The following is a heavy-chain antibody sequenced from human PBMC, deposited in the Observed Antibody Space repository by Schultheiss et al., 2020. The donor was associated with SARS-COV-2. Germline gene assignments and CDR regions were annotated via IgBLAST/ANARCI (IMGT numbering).Heavy chain of an antibody. CDR2: ISGSGGST. J-gene: IGHJ6*02. CDR3: ASSLGGALYYYYYGMDV. CDR1: GFTFSSYE. Sequence: GESLKISCAASGFTFSSYEMNWVRQAPGKGLEWVSAISGSGGSTYYADSVKGRFTISRDNAKNSLYLQMNSLRAEDTAVYYCASSLGGALYYYYYGMDVWGQGTTVTVSS. V-gene: IGHV3-48*03. D-gene: IGHD3-16*01.